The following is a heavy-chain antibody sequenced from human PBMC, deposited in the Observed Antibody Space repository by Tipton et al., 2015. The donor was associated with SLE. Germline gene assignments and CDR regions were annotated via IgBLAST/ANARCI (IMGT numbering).Heavy chain of an antibody. V-gene: IGHV1-18*01. CDR1: DYTFTSFG. J-gene: IGHJ3*02. CDR3: ARDSRTRIIAAAEDAFDI. Sequence: QVQLVQSGGEVKKPGASVKVSCKASDYTFTSFGISWARQAPGQGLEWMGWISVYSGTTNYAQKLQGRVTMTTDTSTSTAYMELRSLRSDDTAVYYCARDSRTRIIAAAEDAFDIWGQGTMVTVSS. CDR2: ISVYSGTT. D-gene: IGHD6-13*01.